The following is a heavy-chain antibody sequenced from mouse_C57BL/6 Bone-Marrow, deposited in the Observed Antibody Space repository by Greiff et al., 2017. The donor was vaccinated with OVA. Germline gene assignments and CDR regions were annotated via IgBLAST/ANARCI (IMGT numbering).Heavy chain of an antibody. D-gene: IGHD2-2*01. CDR3: ARRIYGYDWFAY. CDR1: GFTFSDYY. V-gene: IGHV5-12*01. CDR2: ISNGGGST. Sequence: EVKLVESGGGLVQPGGSLKLSCAASGFTFSDYYMYWVRQTPEKRLEWVAYISNGGGSTYYPDTVKGRFTISRDNAKNTLYLQMSRLKSEDTAMYYCARRIYGYDWFAYWGQGTLVTVSA. J-gene: IGHJ3*01.